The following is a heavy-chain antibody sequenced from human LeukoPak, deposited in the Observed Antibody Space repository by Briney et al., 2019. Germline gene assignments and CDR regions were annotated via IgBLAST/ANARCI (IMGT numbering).Heavy chain of an antibody. J-gene: IGHJ3*02. CDR2: IYTSGST. CDR1: GGSISSYY. CDR3: AREGWQWLVHAFDI. D-gene: IGHD6-19*01. Sequence: SETLSLTCTVSGGSISSYYWSWIRQPAGKGLEWIGRIYTSGSTNYNPSLKSRVTISVDTSKNQFSLKLSPVTAADTAVYYCAREGWQWLVHAFDIWGQGTMVTVSS. V-gene: IGHV4-4*07.